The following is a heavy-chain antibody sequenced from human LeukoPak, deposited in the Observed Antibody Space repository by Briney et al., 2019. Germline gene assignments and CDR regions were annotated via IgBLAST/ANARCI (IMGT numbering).Heavy chain of an antibody. Sequence: SETLSLTCTVSGGSITSSSYYWGWIRQSPGKGLEWIGSIYYSGSTYYNPSLKSRVTISVDTSKNQFSLKLSSVTAADTAVYYCARDLAAITMIFGAFDIWGQGTMVTVSS. CDR2: IYYSGST. J-gene: IGHJ3*02. CDR1: GGSITSSSYY. D-gene: IGHD3/OR15-3a*01. V-gene: IGHV4-39*07. CDR3: ARDLAAITMIFGAFDI.